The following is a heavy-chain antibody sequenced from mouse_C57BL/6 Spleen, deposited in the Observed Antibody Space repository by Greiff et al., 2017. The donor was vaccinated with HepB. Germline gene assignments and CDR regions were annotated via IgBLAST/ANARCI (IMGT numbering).Heavy chain of an antibody. D-gene: IGHD4-1*01. Sequence: QVQLKQSGPELVKPGASVKISCKASGYAFSSSWMNWVKQRPGKGLEWIGRIYPGDGDTNYNGKFKGKATLTADKSSSTAYMQLSSLTSEDSAVYFCARENWDYYAMDYWGQGTPVTVSS. CDR3: ARENWDYYAMDY. V-gene: IGHV1-82*01. CDR2: IYPGDGDT. CDR1: GYAFSSSW. J-gene: IGHJ4*01.